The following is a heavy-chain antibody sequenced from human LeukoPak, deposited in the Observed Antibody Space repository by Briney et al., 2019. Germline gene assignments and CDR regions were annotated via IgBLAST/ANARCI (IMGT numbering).Heavy chain of an antibody. CDR1: GYTFTSYA. CDR3: ARGAVRLLLFGDSGRKSKTYFDY. CDR2: INAGNGNT. V-gene: IGHV1-3*03. D-gene: IGHD3-10*01. J-gene: IGHJ4*02. Sequence: ASVKVSCKASGYTFTSYAMHWVRQAPGQRLEWMGWINAGNGNTKYSQEFQGRVTITRDTSASTAYMELSSLRSEDMAVYYCARGAVRLLLFGDSGRKSKTYFDYWGQGTLVTVSS.